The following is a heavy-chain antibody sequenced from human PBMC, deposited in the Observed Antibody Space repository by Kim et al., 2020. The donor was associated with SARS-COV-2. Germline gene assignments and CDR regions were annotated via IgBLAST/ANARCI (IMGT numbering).Heavy chain of an antibody. V-gene: IGHV3-30-3*01. Sequence: GGSLRLSCAASGFTFSSYAMHWVRQAPGKGLEWVAVISYDGSNKYYADSVKGRFTISRDNSKNTLYLQMNSLRAEDTAVYYCARDLEQLVLSYYYYYMDVWGKGTTVTVSS. CDR2: ISYDGSNK. CDR3: ARDLEQLVLSYYYYYMDV. D-gene: IGHD6-13*01. CDR1: GFTFSSYA. J-gene: IGHJ6*03.